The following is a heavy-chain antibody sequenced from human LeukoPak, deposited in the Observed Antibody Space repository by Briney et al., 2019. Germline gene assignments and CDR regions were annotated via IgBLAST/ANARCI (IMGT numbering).Heavy chain of an antibody. CDR2: IDHRGSS. V-gene: IGHV4-34*08. J-gene: IGHJ4*03. D-gene: IGHD6-13*01. CDR1: GETFSAHF. CDR3: ATRSSTLAAARCFDD. Sequence: SETLSLTCAVHGETFSAHFCSGIRQVPGKGLEWIGEIDHRGSSNYNPPLKSRATISVDTSKNHFSLSLTSVTAADTAVYYCATRSSTLAAARCFDDWGQGTVVTVSS.